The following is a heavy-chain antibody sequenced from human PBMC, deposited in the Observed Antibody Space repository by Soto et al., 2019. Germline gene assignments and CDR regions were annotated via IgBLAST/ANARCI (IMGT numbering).Heavy chain of an antibody. J-gene: IGHJ4*02. CDR2: INPSGGST. CDR1: GYTFTSYY. Sequence: QVQLVQSGAEVKKPGASVKVSCKASGYTFTSYYMHWVRQAPGQGLEWMGIINPSGGSTSYAQKFQGRVTMTRDTSTSTVYMELSSLRSEDTAVYYCARDGYSGYRHSLLFDYWGQGTLVTVSS. V-gene: IGHV1-46*01. CDR3: ARDGYSGYRHSLLFDY. D-gene: IGHD5-12*01.